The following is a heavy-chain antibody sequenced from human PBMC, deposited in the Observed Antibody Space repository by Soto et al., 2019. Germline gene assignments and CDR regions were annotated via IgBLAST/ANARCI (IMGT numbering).Heavy chain of an antibody. CDR1: GGSISSYY. CDR2: VYYTGTT. Sequence: QVQLQESGPRLVKPSETLSLTCSVSGGSISSYYWSWIRKPPGKGLEWIGYVYYTGTTKYNPSLMSRLTISVDTSKNQFSLRLNSVTAADTAIYYCARDQQMGRLDPWGQGTLVTVSS. V-gene: IGHV4-59*01. D-gene: IGHD3-10*01. J-gene: IGHJ5*02. CDR3: ARDQQMGRLDP.